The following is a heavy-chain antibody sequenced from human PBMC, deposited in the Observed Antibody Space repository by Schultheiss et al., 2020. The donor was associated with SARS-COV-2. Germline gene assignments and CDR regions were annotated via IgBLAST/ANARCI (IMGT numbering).Heavy chain of an antibody. D-gene: IGHD6-13*01. CDR1: GFTFSSYA. Sequence: GGSLRLSCAASGFTFSSYAMHWVRQAPGKGLEWVAVISYDGSNKYYADSVKGRFTISRDNSKNTLYLQMNSLRAEDTAVYYCAKDQTRIAAAGRDNWFDPWGQGTLVTVSS. CDR3: AKDQTRIAAAGRDNWFDP. V-gene: IGHV3-30*07. J-gene: IGHJ5*02. CDR2: ISYDGSNK.